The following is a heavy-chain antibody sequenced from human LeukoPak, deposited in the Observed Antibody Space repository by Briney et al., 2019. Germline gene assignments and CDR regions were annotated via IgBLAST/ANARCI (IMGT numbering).Heavy chain of an antibody. J-gene: IGHJ3*02. V-gene: IGHV4-39*01. Sequence: SETLSLTCTVSGGSISSSSYYWGWIRQPPGKGLEWIGSIYYSGSTYYNPSLKSRVTISVDTSKNQFSLKLSSVTAADTAVYYYASTYYYDSSGYPDAFDIWGQGTMVTVSS. CDR2: IYYSGST. CDR1: GGSISSSSYY. CDR3: ASTYYYDSSGYPDAFDI. D-gene: IGHD3-22*01.